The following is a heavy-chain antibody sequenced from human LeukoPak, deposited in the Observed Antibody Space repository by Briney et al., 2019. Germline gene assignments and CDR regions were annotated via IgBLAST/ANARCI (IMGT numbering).Heavy chain of an antibody. CDR3: AREGRITGTTAQPEDY. Sequence: AGGSLRLSCAASGFTFSSYSMNWVRQAPGKGLEWVSYISSSSSTIYYADSVKGRFTISRDNAKNSLYLQMNSLRAEDTAVYYCAREGRITGTTAQPEDYWDQGTLVTVSS. CDR2: ISSSSSTI. D-gene: IGHD1-7*01. V-gene: IGHV3-48*01. J-gene: IGHJ4*02. CDR1: GFTFSSYS.